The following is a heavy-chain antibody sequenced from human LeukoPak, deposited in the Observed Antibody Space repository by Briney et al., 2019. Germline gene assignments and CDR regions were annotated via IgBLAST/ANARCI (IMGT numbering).Heavy chain of an antibody. Sequence: ASVKVSCKASGYTFTGYYMHWVRQAPGLGLEWMGWINPNSGATNYAQKFKGRVTMTRDTSISTAYMELSRLRSDDTAVYYCARGRRTGTAFLDYWGQGTLVTVSS. J-gene: IGHJ4*02. V-gene: IGHV1-2*02. CDR3: ARGRRTGTAFLDY. CDR2: INPNSGAT. D-gene: IGHD1-1*01. CDR1: GYTFTGYY.